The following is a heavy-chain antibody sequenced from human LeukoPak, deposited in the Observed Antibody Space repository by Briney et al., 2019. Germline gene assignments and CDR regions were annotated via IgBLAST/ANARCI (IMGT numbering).Heavy chain of an antibody. CDR2: ISYDGSNK. V-gene: IGHV3-30-3*01. CDR1: GFTFSSFA. J-gene: IGHJ5*02. Sequence: PGRSLRLSCAASGFTFSSFAMHWVRQAPGKGLEWVAVISYDGSNKYYADSVKGRFTISRDNSKNTLYLQMNSLRAEDTAVYYCARDGRDLTGTTSGFDPWGQGTLVTVSS. CDR3: ARDGRDLTGTTSGFDP. D-gene: IGHD1-7*01.